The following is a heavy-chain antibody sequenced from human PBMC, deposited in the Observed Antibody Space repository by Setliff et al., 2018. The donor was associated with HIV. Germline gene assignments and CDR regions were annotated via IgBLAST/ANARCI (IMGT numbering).Heavy chain of an antibody. D-gene: IGHD3-3*01. V-gene: IGHV4-61*02. CDR1: GGYISSGSYH. J-gene: IGHJ5*02. CDR3: ARDTNPLDPNFWSGYSRGWFDP. CDR2: IYTSGST. Sequence: PSETLSLTCTVSGGYISSGSYHWSWIRQPAGKGLEWIGRIYTSGSTNHNPSLKSRVTISVDTSKNHFSLKLNSVTAADTAVYYCARDTNPLDPNFWSGYSRGWFDPWGQGTLVTVSS.